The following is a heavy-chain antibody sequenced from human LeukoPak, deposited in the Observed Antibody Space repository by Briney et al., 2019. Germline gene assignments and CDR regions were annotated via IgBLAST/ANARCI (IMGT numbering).Heavy chain of an antibody. J-gene: IGHJ4*02. V-gene: IGHV3-21*04. Sequence: GGSLRLSCAASGFTFSSYSMNWVRQAPGKGLEWVSSISSSSSYIYYADSVKGRFTISRDNSKNTLYLQMNSLRAEDTAVYYCARVRSGYLEYYFDYWGQGTLVTVSS. CDR1: GFTFSSYS. D-gene: IGHD3-3*01. CDR3: ARVRSGYLEYYFDY. CDR2: ISSSSSYI.